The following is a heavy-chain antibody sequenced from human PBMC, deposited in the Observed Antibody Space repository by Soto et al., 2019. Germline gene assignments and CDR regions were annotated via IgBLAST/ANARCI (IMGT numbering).Heavy chain of an antibody. CDR1: GGTFSNYA. CDR3: TRGIQLGS. V-gene: IGHV1-69*06. J-gene: IGHJ5*02. D-gene: IGHD5-18*01. Sequence: QVQLVQSGAEVKKPGSSVKVSCKASGGTFSNYALTWVRQAPGQGLEWMGGIIPLSGTPNYAQKFQGRVTITADKSTTTVYMELSGLRSEDTAVYYCTRGIQLGSWGQGTLVTVSS. CDR2: IIPLSGTP.